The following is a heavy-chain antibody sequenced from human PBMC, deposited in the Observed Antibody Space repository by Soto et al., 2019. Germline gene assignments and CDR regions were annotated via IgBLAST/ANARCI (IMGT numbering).Heavy chain of an antibody. CDR2: INPSGDNI. CDR1: GYTLTSYS. D-gene: IGHD2-15*01. CDR3: ARDPQGYCSGGRCYHFDY. V-gene: IGHV1-46*01. J-gene: IGHJ4*02. Sequence: QVQLVQSGAEVKKPGASVRVSCKASGYTLTSYSMHWVRQAPGQGLEWMGIINPSGDNIRYAQNFQGRVPMTRDTSTSTVYLELSSLRSEDTAIYYCARDPQGYCSGGRCYHFDYWGQGTLVTVSS.